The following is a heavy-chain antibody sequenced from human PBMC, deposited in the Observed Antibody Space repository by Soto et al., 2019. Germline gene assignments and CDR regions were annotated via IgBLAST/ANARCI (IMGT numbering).Heavy chain of an antibody. J-gene: IGHJ4*02. CDR2: ISSNGGST. CDR3: VKEIVVVPAAKQD. D-gene: IGHD2-2*01. CDR1: GFTFSSYA. Sequence: GGSLRLSCSASGFTFSSYAMHWVRQAPGKGLEYVSAISSNGGSTYYADSVKGRFTISRDNSKNTLYLQMSSLRAEDTAVYYCVKEIVVVPAAKQDWGQGTPVTVSS. V-gene: IGHV3-64D*06.